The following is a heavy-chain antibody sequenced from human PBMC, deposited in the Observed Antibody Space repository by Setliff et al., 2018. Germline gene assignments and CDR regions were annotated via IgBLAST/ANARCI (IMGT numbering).Heavy chain of an antibody. V-gene: IGHV1-69*13. D-gene: IGHD3-22*01. CDR2: INPIFGTA. Sequence: GASVKVSCKTSGGTFSTFGIHWVRQAPGQGLVWMGGINPIFGTAPYAQKFQGRVTITADESTSKAYMELSSLKSEDTAVYYCVRGGVDSRSSTDYRYYMDVWGEGTTVTVSS. CDR3: VRGGVDSRSSTDYRYYMDV. J-gene: IGHJ6*03. CDR1: GGTFSTFG.